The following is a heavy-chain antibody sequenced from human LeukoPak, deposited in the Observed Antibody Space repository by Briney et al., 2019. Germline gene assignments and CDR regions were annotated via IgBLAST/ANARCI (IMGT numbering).Heavy chain of an antibody. CDR1: GFTFSSYA. V-gene: IGHV3-23*01. J-gene: IGHJ4*02. CDR2: ISGSGGST. D-gene: IGHD1-1*01. Sequence: PGGSLRLSCAASGFTFSSYAMSWVRQAPGEGLEWVSAISGSGGSTYYADSVKGQFTISRDNSKNTLYLQMNSLRAEDTAVYHCAGTEEGPFDYWGQGTLVTVSS. CDR3: AGTEEGPFDY.